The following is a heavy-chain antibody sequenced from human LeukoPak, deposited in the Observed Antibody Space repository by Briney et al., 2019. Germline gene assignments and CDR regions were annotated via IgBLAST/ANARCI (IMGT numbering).Heavy chain of an antibody. CDR3: ARWGRAAAHNWFDP. CDR1: GFTFRSYS. CDR2: ISSSSSYI. D-gene: IGHD6-13*01. Sequence: PGGSLRLSCAASGFTFRSYSMNWVRQAPGKGLEWVSSISSSSSYIYYADSVKGRFTISRDNAKNSLYLQMNSLRAEDTAVYYCARWGRAAAHNWFDPWGQGTLVTVSS. J-gene: IGHJ5*02. V-gene: IGHV3-21*01.